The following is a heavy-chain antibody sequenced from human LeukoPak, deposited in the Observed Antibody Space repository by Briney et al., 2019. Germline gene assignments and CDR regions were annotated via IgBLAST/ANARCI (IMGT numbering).Heavy chain of an antibody. D-gene: IGHD6-6*01. CDR2: ISAYNGNT. V-gene: IGHV1-18*01. J-gene: IGHJ6*02. Sequence: ASVKVSCKASGYTFTSYGISWVRQAPGQRLEWMGWISAYNGNTNYAQKLQGRVTMTTDTSTSTAYMELRSLRSDDTAVYYCARGRYSSSSDYYYYGMDVWGQGTTVTVSS. CDR1: GYTFTSYG. CDR3: ARGRYSSSSDYYYYGMDV.